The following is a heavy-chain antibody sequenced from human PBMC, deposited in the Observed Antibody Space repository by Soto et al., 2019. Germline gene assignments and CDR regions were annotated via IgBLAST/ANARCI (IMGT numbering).Heavy chain of an antibody. CDR1: GFTFSSYA. CDR2: ISGSGGST. D-gene: IGHD2-8*01. Sequence: GGSLRLSCAASGFTFSSYAMSWVRQAPGKGLEWVSAISGSGGSTYYADSVKGRFTISRDNSKNTRYLQMNSLRAEDTAVYYCAKDIVLMVYAIYAFDIWGQGTMVTVSS. CDR3: AKDIVLMVYAIYAFDI. V-gene: IGHV3-23*01. J-gene: IGHJ3*02.